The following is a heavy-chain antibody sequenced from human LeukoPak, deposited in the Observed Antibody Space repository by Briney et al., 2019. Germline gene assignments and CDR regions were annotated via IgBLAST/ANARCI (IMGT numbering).Heavy chain of an antibody. V-gene: IGHV1-8*01. CDR3: ARVGGYGSGSYSVYYYYGMGV. J-gene: IGHJ6*02. Sequence: ASVRVSCKASGYTFTSYDINWVRQATGQGLEWMGWMNPNSGNTGYAQKFQGRVTMTRNTSISTAYMELSSLRSEDTAVYYCARVGGYGSGSYSVYYYYGMGVWGQGTTVTVSS. CDR1: GYTFTSYD. D-gene: IGHD3-10*01. CDR2: MNPNSGNT.